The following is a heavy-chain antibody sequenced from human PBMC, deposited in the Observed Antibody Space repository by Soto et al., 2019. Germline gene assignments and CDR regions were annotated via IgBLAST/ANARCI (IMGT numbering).Heavy chain of an antibody. V-gene: IGHV1-69*13. CDR3: ARDSGSSGSLGYYYYYMDV. D-gene: IGHD6-19*01. CDR1: GGTFSSYA. CDR2: IIPIFGTA. J-gene: IGHJ6*03. Sequence: EASVKVSCKASGGTFSSYAISWVRQAPGQGLEWMGGIIPIFGTANYAQKFQGRVTITADESTSTAYMELSSLRSEDTAVYYCARDSGSSGSLGYYYYYMDVWGKGTTVTVSS.